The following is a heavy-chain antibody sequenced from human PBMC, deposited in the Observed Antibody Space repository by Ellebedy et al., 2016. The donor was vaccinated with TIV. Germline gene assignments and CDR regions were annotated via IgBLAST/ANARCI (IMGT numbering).Heavy chain of an antibody. J-gene: IGHJ4*02. CDR1: GYSFTTYG. CDR3: ARVKWELPFDY. CDR2: ISAYNGDT. D-gene: IGHD1-26*01. Sequence: AASVKVSCKASGYSFTTYGIGWVRQAPGQGLEWMGWISAYNGDTKFTQRFQGRVTITRDTSASTAYMELSSLRSEDTAVYYCARVKWELPFDYWGQGTLVTVSS. V-gene: IGHV1-18*01.